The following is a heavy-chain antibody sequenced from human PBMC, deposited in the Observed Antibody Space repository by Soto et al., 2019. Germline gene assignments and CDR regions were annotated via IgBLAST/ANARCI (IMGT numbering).Heavy chain of an antibody. J-gene: IGHJ4*02. D-gene: IGHD2-15*01. CDR1: GGSISSYY. Sequence: PSETLSLTCTVSGGSISSYYWSWIRQPPEKGLEWIGYIYHSGSTLYNPSLKSRVTISVDTSKNQFSLKLSSVTAADTAVYYCASSSGGRYYDYWGQGTLVTVSS. V-gene: IGHV4-59*06. CDR2: IYHSGST. CDR3: ASSSGGRYYDY.